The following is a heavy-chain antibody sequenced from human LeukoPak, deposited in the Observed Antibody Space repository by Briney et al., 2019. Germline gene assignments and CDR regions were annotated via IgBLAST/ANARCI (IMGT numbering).Heavy chain of an antibody. D-gene: IGHD3-22*01. Sequence: HPGGSLRLSCAASGFTFSSYAMHWVRQAPGKGLEWVSSISSSSSYIYYADSVKGRFTISRDNAKNSLYLQMNSLRAEDTAVYYCARDGYYESSGYYYYLDYWGQGTLVTVSS. J-gene: IGHJ4*02. V-gene: IGHV3-21*01. CDR3: ARDGYYESSGYYYYLDY. CDR2: ISSSSSYI. CDR1: GFTFSSYA.